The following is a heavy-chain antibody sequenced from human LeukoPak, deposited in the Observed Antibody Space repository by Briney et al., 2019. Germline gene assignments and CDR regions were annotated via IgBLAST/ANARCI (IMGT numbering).Heavy chain of an antibody. Sequence: GGSLRLSCPASGFTFTSYCMHWVRQAPGKGLERVSLIRGDGVSTFYAGSVKGRFSISRDNSKNSLYLEMNSLRTEDAAMYYCAKESGKFDYWGQGTLVAVSS. J-gene: IGHJ4*02. CDR2: IRGDGVST. CDR3: AKESGKFDY. CDR1: GFTFTSYC. V-gene: IGHV3-43*02.